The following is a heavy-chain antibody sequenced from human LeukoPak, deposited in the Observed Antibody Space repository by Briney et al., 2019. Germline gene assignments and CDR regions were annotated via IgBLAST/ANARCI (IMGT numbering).Heavy chain of an antibody. CDR2: IYSGGST. CDR1: GFTFNSYS. V-gene: IGHV3-53*01. D-gene: IGHD3-22*01. J-gene: IGHJ4*02. Sequence: PGGSLRLSCAASGFTFNSYSMNWVRQAPGKGLEWVSVIYSGGSTYYADSVKGRFTISRDNSKNTLYLQMNSLRAEDTAVYYCATTSYYDSSGPPYFDYWGQGTLVTVSS. CDR3: ATTSYYDSSGPPYFDY.